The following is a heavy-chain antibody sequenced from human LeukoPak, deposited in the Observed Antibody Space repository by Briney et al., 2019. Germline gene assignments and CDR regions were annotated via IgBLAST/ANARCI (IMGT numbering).Heavy chain of an antibody. CDR1: GFTFSSYA. Sequence: GGSLRLSCAASGFTFSSYAMSWVRQAPGKGLEWVSAISGSGGSTYYADSVKGRFTISRDNSKNTLYLQMNSLRAEDTAVYYCAKDLGYSSSWYGGGYWGQGTLVTVSS. V-gene: IGHV3-23*01. CDR3: AKDLGYSSSWYGGGY. D-gene: IGHD6-13*01. CDR2: ISGSGGST. J-gene: IGHJ4*02.